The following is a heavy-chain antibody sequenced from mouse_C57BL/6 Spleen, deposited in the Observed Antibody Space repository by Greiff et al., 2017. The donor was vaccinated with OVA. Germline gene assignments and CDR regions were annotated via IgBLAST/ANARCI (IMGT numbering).Heavy chain of an antibody. CDR1: GYTFTSYW. D-gene: IGHD1-1*01. CDR3: ASYYGSSYWYFDV. Sequence: QVQLKQSGAELAKPGASVKLSCKASGYTFTSYWMHWVKQRPGQGLEWIGYINPSSGYTKYNQKFKDKATLTADKSSSTAYKQLSSLTYEDSAVYYCASYYGSSYWYFDVWGTGTTVTVSS. V-gene: IGHV1-7*01. J-gene: IGHJ1*03. CDR2: INPSSGYT.